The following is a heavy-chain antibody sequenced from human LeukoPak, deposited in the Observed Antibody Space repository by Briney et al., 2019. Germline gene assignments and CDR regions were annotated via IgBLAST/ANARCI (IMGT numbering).Heavy chain of an antibody. J-gene: IGHJ5*02. CDR3: AKDRFRGYVSWFDP. V-gene: IGHV3-23*01. CDR1: GFTFSSYA. D-gene: IGHD3-22*01. CDR2: ISGSGGST. Sequence: PGGSLRLSRAASGFTFSSYAMSWVRQAPGKGLEWVSAISGSGGSTYYADSVKGRFTISRDNSKNTLYLQMNSLRAEDTAVYYCAKDRFRGYVSWFDPWGQGTLVTVSS.